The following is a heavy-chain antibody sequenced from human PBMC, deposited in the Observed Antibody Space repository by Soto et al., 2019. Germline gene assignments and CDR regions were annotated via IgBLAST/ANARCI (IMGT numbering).Heavy chain of an antibody. CDR1: SGSISSSNW. J-gene: IGHJ4*02. D-gene: IGHD2-2*01. CDR2: IYHSGST. V-gene: IGHV4-4*02. Sequence: QVQLQESGPGLVKPSGTLSLTCAVSSGSISSSNWWSWVRQPPGKGLEWIGEIYHSGSTNYNPSLKSRVTISVDKSKNQFSLKLSSVTAADTAVYYCARVYPNCSSTSCYALDYWGQGTLVTVSS. CDR3: ARVYPNCSSTSCYALDY.